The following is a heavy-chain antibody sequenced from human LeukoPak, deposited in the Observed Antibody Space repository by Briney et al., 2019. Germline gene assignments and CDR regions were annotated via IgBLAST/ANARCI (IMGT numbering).Heavy chain of an antibody. V-gene: IGHV4-34*01. J-gene: IGHJ4*02. D-gene: IGHD5-12*01. CDR2: INHSGST. CDR1: GGSISSYY. Sequence: SETLSLTCTVSGGSISSYYWSWIRQPPGKGLEWIGEINHSGSTNYNPSLKSRVTISVDTSKNQFSLKLSSVTAADTAVYYCARGKWHDYWGQGTLVTVSS. CDR3: ARGKWHDY.